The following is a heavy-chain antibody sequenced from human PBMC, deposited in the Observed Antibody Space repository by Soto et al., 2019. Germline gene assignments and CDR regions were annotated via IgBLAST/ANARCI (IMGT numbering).Heavy chain of an antibody. J-gene: IGHJ4*02. CDR3: ARIYYDSSGYYYPFDY. CDR2: IYHSGST. Sequence: TLSLTCTVSGGSISSGGYYWSWIRQHPGKGLEWIGYIYHSGSTYYNPSLKSRVTISVDTSKNQFSLKLSSVTAADTAVYYCARIYYDSSGYYYPFDYWGQGTLVTVSS. V-gene: IGHV4-31*03. CDR1: GGSISSGGYY. D-gene: IGHD3-22*01.